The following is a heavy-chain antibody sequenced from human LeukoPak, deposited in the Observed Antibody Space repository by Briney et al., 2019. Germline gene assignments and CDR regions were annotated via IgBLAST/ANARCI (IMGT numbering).Heavy chain of an antibody. Sequence: PGGSLRLSCAASGFTFSTYAVNWVRQAPGKGLEWVSTISGSGDSTYYADSVKGRFTISRDNSKDTLYLQMSSVRVDDTAVYYCAKGGSGWSVRNNWFDPWGQGTLVTVSS. CDR3: AKGGSGWSVRNNWFDP. CDR2: ISGSGDST. J-gene: IGHJ5*02. D-gene: IGHD6-19*01. CDR1: GFTFSTYA. V-gene: IGHV3-23*01.